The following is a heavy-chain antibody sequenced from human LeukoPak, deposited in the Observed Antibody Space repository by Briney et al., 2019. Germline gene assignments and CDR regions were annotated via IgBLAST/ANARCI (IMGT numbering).Heavy chain of an antibody. CDR2: ISHDGGST. CDR1: GFSFSSYA. CDR3: AKVKFYFDN. J-gene: IGHJ4*02. Sequence: GSLRLSCAASGFSFSSYAMSWVRQAPGKGLEWVSHISHDGGSTYYADSVKGRFTISRDNSKNTLYLQMSGLKDEDTAIYYCAKVKFYFDNWGQGTLVTVSS. V-gene: IGHV3-23*01.